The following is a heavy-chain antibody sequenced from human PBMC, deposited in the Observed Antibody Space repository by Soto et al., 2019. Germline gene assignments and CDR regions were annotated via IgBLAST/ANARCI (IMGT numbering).Heavy chain of an antibody. Sequence: LRLSCTVSVVSEFNFSDQYMDWVRQAPGKGLEWVGRTRNRVNSFSTAYAASVQGRFTISRDDSKNTVYLQMNSLKTEDTAVYYCSSVDTSDKSPDCCGQWTLVTLCS. V-gene: IGHV3-72*01. D-gene: IGHD2-2*01. CDR2: TRNRVNSFST. CDR1: VVSEFNFSDQY. J-gene: IGHJ4*02. CDR3: SSVDTSDKSPDC.